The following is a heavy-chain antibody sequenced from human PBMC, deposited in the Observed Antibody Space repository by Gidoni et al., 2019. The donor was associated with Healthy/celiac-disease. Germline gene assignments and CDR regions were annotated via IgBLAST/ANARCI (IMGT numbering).Heavy chain of an antibody. J-gene: IGHJ3*02. CDR3: ARVCACVVRGVIIGDDAFDI. V-gene: IGHV1-2*02. CDR2: INPNSGGT. Sequence: QVQLVQSGAEVKKPGASVKVSCKASGYTFTGSYMHWVRQAPGQGLEWMGWINPNSGGTNYAQKFQGRVTMTRDTSISTAYMELSRLRSDDTAVYYCARVCACVVRGVIIGDDAFDIWGQGTMVTVSS. CDR1: GYTFTGSY. D-gene: IGHD3-10*01.